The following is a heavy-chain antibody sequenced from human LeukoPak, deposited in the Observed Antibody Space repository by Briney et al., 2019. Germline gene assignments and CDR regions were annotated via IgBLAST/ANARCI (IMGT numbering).Heavy chain of an antibody. V-gene: IGHV1-69*04. D-gene: IGHD3-22*01. CDR3: ARDGPYYYDSTKYYYFDY. Sequence: ASVKVSCKASGGTFSGYAIDWVRQAPGQGLEWMGRIILILGITNYAQKFLGRITITADTSTSTAYMELSSLRSEDTAVYYCARDGPYYYDSTKYYYFDYWGQGTLVTVSS. CDR2: IILILGIT. CDR1: GGTFSGYA. J-gene: IGHJ4*02.